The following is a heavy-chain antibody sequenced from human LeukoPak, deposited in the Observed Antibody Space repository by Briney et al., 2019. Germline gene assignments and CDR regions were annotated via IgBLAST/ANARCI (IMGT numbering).Heavy chain of an antibody. CDR2: IRQDGSEK. V-gene: IGHV3-7*01. CDR1: GFSFSTYW. CDR3: ARDFSGVTGYTYGRGIDY. D-gene: IGHD5-18*01. Sequence: GGSLRLSCETSGFSFSTYWMSWVRQPPGKGLEWVANIRQDGSEKYYVDSVKGRFTISRDNAKTSLYLQMNSLRAEDTAVYYCARDFSGVTGYTYGRGIDYWGQGTLVTVSS. J-gene: IGHJ4*02.